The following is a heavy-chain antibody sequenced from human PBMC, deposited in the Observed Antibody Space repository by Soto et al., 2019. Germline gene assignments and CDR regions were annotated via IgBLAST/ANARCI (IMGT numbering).Heavy chain of an antibody. Sequence: GASVKVSCKASGYTFTSYGISWVRQAPGQGLEWIGWISAYNGNTNYAQKLQGRVTMTTDTSTSTAYMELRSLRSDDTAVYYCARDGIYDYIWGSYPNNWFDPWGQGTLVTVSS. D-gene: IGHD3-16*02. CDR3: ARDGIYDYIWGSYPNNWFDP. V-gene: IGHV1-18*01. CDR2: ISAYNGNT. J-gene: IGHJ5*02. CDR1: GYTFTSYG.